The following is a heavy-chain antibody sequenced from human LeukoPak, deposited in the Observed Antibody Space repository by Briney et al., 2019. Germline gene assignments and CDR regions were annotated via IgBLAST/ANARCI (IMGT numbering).Heavy chain of an antibody. J-gene: IGHJ4*02. CDR1: GGSFSGYY. D-gene: IGHD5-24*01. V-gene: IGHV4-34*01. Sequence: SETLSLTCAVYGGSFSGYYWSWIRQPPGKGLEWIGEINHSGSTNYNPSLKSRLTMSVDTSTNKFSMKLTSVTAADTAVYYCATRERYFFDYCGQGTLVTVS. CDR3: ATRERYFFDY. CDR2: INHSGST.